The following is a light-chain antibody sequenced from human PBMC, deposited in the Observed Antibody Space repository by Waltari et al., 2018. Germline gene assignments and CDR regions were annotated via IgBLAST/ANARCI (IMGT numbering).Light chain of an antibody. J-gene: IGKJ2*01. CDR2: AAS. Sequence: DIQLTQSPSFLSASVGGRVTITCRASQGISSYLAWYQQKTGKATKLLIYAASTLQRGVPSRCSGSGSATEYTLTISSLQPEDYATYYCQQLNSYPYTFGQGTKLDIK. CDR3: QQLNSYPYT. V-gene: IGKV1-9*01. CDR1: QGISSY.